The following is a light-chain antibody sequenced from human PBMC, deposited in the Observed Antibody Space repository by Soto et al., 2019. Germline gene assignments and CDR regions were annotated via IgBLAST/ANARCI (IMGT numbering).Light chain of an antibody. CDR1: QSISSN. V-gene: IGKV3-15*01. J-gene: IGKJ1*01. Sequence: IVLTQSPATLSVSPGERATLSCRVSQSISSNLAWYQQKPGQAPRLLIYGAYIRATGIPARFSGSGSGTEFTLTISSLQSEDFAVYYCQQYNNWPPWTFGLGTKVEIK. CDR3: QQYNNWPPWT. CDR2: GAY.